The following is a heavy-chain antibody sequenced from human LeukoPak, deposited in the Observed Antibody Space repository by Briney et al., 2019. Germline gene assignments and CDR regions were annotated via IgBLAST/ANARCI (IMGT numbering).Heavy chain of an antibody. D-gene: IGHD3-10*01. CDR2: INTFNDDT. CDR3: ARFLFGVTNYGMDV. Sequence: ASVTVSCKASGYIFTNYYIHWVRQAPGQELGWMGWINTFNDDTKYPQKFPGRLTMTTDTSISTAYTELSSLRSDDTAVYYCARFLFGVTNYGMDVWGQGTTVTVSS. CDR1: GYIFTNYY. J-gene: IGHJ6*02. V-gene: IGHV1/OR15-2*02.